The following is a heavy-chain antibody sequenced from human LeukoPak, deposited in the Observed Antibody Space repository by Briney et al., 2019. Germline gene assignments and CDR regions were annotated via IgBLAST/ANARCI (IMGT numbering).Heavy chain of an antibody. D-gene: IGHD2-2*01. J-gene: IGHJ4*02. CDR3: ARDLYCSSTSCSAGGY. V-gene: IGHV3-23*01. CDR1: GLTFSNYA. CDR2: ISSDGDYT. Sequence: PGGSLRLSCAASGLTFSNYAMSWVRQAPGKGLEWVSTISSDGDYTYYADSVKGRFTISRDNSKNTLYLQMNSLRAEDTAVYYCARDLYCSSTSCSAGGYWGQGTLVTVSS.